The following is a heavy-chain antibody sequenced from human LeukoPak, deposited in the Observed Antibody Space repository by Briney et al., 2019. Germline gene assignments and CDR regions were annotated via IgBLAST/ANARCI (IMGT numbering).Heavy chain of an antibody. CDR3: AREARCTSCFDVDY. V-gene: IGHV4-38-2*02. J-gene: IGHJ4*02. Sequence: SETLSLTCTVSGYSITSAYYWGWIRQPPGKGLEWIGSFFLKGSTYYNPSLKSRVTISVDTSKNQFSLTLSSVTAADTAVYYCAREARCTSCFDVDYWGQGTLVTVSS. CDR1: GYSITSAYY. D-gene: IGHD2-2*01. CDR2: FFLKGST.